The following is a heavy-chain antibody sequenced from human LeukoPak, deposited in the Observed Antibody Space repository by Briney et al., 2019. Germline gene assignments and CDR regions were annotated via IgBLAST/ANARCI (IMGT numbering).Heavy chain of an antibody. V-gene: IGHV3-7*01. CDR3: VRDSIAVTGDFDF. CDR1: GFTFTSYW. CDR2: IKQDGSEK. D-gene: IGHD6-19*01. Sequence: GGSLRLSCAASGFTFTSYWMSWVRQAPGKGLEWVANIKQDGSEKSFVDSVKGRFTISRDNAKNSLYLQMNSLRAEDTAVYYCVRDSIAVTGDFDFWGQGTLVTVSS. J-gene: IGHJ4*02.